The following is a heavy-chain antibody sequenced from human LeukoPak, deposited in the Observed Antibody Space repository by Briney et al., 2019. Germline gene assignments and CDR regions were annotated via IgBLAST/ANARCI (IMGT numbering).Heavy chain of an antibody. CDR3: AREVARNFDY. Sequence: PGGSLRLSCAASGFTFSSYSMNWVRQAPGKGLEWVSSISSSSSYIYYADSVKGRFTISRDNAKNSLYLQMSSLRAEDTAVYYCAREVARNFDYWGQGTLVTVSS. D-gene: IGHD2-15*01. V-gene: IGHV3-21*01. CDR1: GFTFSSYS. J-gene: IGHJ4*02. CDR2: ISSSSSYI.